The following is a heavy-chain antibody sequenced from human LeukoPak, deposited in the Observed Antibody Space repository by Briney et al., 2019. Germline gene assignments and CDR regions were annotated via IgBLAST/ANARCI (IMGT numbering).Heavy chain of an antibody. CDR3: AKRAYTSSSLLYYFDY. V-gene: IGHV3-23*01. Sequence: PGGSLRVSCAASGFTFSTYALSWVRQAPGKGLEWVSTISGSGGATYYADSVKGRFTISRDNFKNTLYLQMNSLRAEDTAVYYCAKRAYTSSSLLYYFDYWGQGTLVTVSS. CDR1: GFTFSTYA. D-gene: IGHD6-6*01. CDR2: ISGSGGAT. J-gene: IGHJ4*02.